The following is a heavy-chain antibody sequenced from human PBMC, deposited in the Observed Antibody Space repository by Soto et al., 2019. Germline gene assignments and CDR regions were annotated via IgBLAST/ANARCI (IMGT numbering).Heavy chain of an antibody. D-gene: IGHD2-15*01. CDR1: GYTFTSYY. CDR2: INPSGGRA. J-gene: IGHJ3*02. V-gene: IGHV1-46*03. CDR3: ARYSGYCNGCGCWATGTDDAFDI. Sequence: ASVKVSCKASGYTFTSYYMHWVRQAPGQGLEWMGIINPSGGRASYAQKFQGRVTMTRDTSTSTVYMDLSSLTSEDTAVYYCARYSGYCNGCGCWATGTDDAFDIWGQGTMVTGSS.